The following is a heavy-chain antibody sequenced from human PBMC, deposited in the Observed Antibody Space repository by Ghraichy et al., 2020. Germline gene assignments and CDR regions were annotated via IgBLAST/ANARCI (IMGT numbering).Heavy chain of an antibody. CDR2: IKQDGSEK. J-gene: IGHJ6*02. CDR1: GFTFSSYW. CDR3: ARVATYYDFWSGQITYGMAV. D-gene: IGHD3-3*01. V-gene: IGHV3-7*03. Sequence: GGSLRLSCAASGFTFSSYWMSWVRQAPGKGLEWVANIKQDGSEKYYVDSVKGRFTISRDNAKNSLYLQMNSLRAEDTAVYYCARVATYYDFWSGQITYGMAVWGQGTTVTVSS.